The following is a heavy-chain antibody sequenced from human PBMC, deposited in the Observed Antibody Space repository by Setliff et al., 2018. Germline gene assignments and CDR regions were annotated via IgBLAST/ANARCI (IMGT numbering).Heavy chain of an antibody. D-gene: IGHD1-1*01. Sequence: KPSETLSLTCAVSGYSISNIYYWGWIRQPPGKGLEWIATIHHSGSTNYNPSLKSRATISVDTSKTQFSLKVSPVTAADTAVYYCGRVGNWNFFDFWGQGTLFTVSS. J-gene: IGHJ4*02. CDR1: GYSISNIYY. V-gene: IGHV4-38-2*01. CDR3: GRVGNWNFFDF. CDR2: IHHSGST.